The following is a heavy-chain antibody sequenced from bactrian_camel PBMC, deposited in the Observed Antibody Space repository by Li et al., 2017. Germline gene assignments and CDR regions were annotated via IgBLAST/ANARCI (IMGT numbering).Heavy chain of an antibody. Sequence: LVESGGGSVQAGGSLRLSCTASTYTATTNCVGWFRQAPGKEREGVASIYTGTDRTYYADSVKGRFAIWQDNSKATVYLEINYLRPEDTAMYYCAADLLLMRPLEPSEYQYWGQGTQVTVS. CDR1: TYTATTNC. J-gene: IGHJ4*01. D-gene: IGHD8*01. V-gene: IGHV3S25*01. CDR2: IYTGTDRT. CDR3: AADLLLMRPLEPSEYQY.